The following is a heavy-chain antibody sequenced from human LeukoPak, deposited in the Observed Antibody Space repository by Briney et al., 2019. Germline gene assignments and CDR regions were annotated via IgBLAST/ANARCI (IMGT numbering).Heavy chain of an antibody. J-gene: IGHJ4*02. Sequence: GESLRLSCAASGFTFSSYWMSWVRQAPGKELEWVANIKQDGSEKFYVDSVKGRFTISRDNAKNSLYLQMNSLRAEDTAVYYCARVQYYYDSSGYLDYWGQGTLVTVSS. D-gene: IGHD3-22*01. CDR2: IKQDGSEK. CDR1: GFTFSSYW. V-gene: IGHV3-7*01. CDR3: ARVQYYYDSSGYLDY.